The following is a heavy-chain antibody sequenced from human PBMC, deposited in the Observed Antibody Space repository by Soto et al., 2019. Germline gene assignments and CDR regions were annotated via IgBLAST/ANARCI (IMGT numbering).Heavy chain of an antibody. CDR3: AREVLIDSHYFDY. J-gene: IGHJ4*02. V-gene: IGHV1-46*01. D-gene: IGHD2-21*01. Sequence: ASVKVSCKASGYTFTNYHIHWVRQAPEDGLEWMGRINPSGGTTIYAQKFHGRVTMTRDTSTSTVYMELSSLRSEDTAVYYCAREVLIDSHYFDYWGQGALVTVSS. CDR2: INPSGGTT. CDR1: GYTFTNYH.